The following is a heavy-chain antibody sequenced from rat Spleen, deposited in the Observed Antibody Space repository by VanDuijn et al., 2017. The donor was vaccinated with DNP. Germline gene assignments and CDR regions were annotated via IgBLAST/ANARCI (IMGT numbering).Heavy chain of an antibody. CDR1: GYSITSSYR. J-gene: IGHJ2*01. D-gene: IGHD1-7*01. Sequence: VQLQESGPGLVKPSQSLSLTCSVTGYSITSSYRWNWIRKFPGNKLEWMGRMRYNGDTYYNSALKSRLSISRDTSKSQVFLKMNSLQTEDTAMYFCAKWETYWGQGVMVTVSS. V-gene: IGHV2-63*01. CDR2: MRYNGDT. CDR3: AKWETY.